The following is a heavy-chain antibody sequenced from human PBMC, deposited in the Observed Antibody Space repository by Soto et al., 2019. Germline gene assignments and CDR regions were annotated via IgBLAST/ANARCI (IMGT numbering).Heavy chain of an antibody. CDR2: IIPIFGTA. Sequence: SVKVSCKASGGTFSSYAISWVRQAPGQGLEWMGGIIPIFGTANYAQKFQGRVTITADKSTSTAYMELSSLRSEDTAVYYCAREAGGSNIAAVLLDPWGQGTLVTVSS. J-gene: IGHJ5*02. CDR1: GGTFSSYA. V-gene: IGHV1-69*06. CDR3: AREAGGSNIAAVLLDP. D-gene: IGHD3-3*02.